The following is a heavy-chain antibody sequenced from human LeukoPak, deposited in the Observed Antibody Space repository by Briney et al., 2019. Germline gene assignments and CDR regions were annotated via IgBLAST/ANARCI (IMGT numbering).Heavy chain of an antibody. V-gene: IGHV1-2*02. D-gene: IGHD1-26*01. CDR3: ARAGTESRWGLPRADYYYMDV. CDR2: IKPNTGDT. CDR1: GYTFTDYY. Sequence: ASVKVSCKASGYTFTDYYLHWVRQAPGQGLEWMGWIKPNTGDTNSAQKFQGRVTLTRDTSISAAYMELSNLRSDDTAVYYCARAGTESRWGLPRADYYYMDVWAKGTTVPVSS. J-gene: IGHJ6*03.